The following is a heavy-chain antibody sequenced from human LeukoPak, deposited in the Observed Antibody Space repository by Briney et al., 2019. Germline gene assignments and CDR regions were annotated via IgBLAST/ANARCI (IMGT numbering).Heavy chain of an antibody. Sequence: PSGTLSLTCTVSGGSISSYYWSWIRQPPGKELEWIGYIYNIGSNNYNPSLNSRVTISVDTSKNQFSLKLSSVTAADTAVYYCACPHGGPGAFDIWGQGTMVTVSS. CDR1: GGSISSYY. D-gene: IGHD5-24*01. CDR2: IYNIGSN. V-gene: IGHV4-59*08. CDR3: ACPHGGPGAFDI. J-gene: IGHJ3*02.